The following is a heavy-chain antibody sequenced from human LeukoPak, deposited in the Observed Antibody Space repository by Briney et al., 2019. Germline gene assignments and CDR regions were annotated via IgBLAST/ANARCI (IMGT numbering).Heavy chain of an antibody. CDR1: GGSISSGIYY. CDR3: ARGNYGSPLDY. CDR2: IYHSGST. V-gene: IGHV4-30-2*01. J-gene: IGHJ4*02. D-gene: IGHD1-7*01. Sequence: PSETLSLTCTASGGSISSGIYYWSWIRQPPGKGLEWIGYIYHSGSTYYNPSLKSRVTISVDRSKNQFSLKLSSVTAADTAVYYCARGNYGSPLDYWGQGTLVTVSS.